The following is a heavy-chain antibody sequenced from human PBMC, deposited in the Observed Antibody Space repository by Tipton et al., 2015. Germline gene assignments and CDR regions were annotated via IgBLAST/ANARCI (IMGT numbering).Heavy chain of an antibody. Sequence: SLRLSCAASGFTFSSSAMSWVRQAPVKGLEWVGFIRPKAYGAATEYAASVEGRFTISRDESKTIAYLQMNSLKTEDTAVYYCTREHCTNGVCADAFDFWGQGTKVTVSS. D-gene: IGHD2-8*01. V-gene: IGHV3-49*04. CDR3: TREHCTNGVCADAFDF. CDR2: IRPKAYGAAT. J-gene: IGHJ3*01. CDR1: GFTFSSSA.